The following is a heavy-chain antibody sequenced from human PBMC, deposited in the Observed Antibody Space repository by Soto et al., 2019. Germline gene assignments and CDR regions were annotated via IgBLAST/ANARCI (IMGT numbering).Heavy chain of an antibody. CDR1: GDSFNDYY. V-gene: IGHV1-2*04. CDR2: INPNGGVT. J-gene: IGHJ6*03. Sequence: VQLVQSGAEVRKPGASVKVSCKSSGDSFNDYYIHWVRQAPGQGLEWMGWINPNGGVTKYAQKFQGWVTMTRDTSIRTVYIELSRLRSDATAIYYCARESGGATATLDYYYFYMDVWGKGTTVTVSS. CDR3: ARESGGATATLDYYYFYMDV. D-gene: IGHD5-12*01.